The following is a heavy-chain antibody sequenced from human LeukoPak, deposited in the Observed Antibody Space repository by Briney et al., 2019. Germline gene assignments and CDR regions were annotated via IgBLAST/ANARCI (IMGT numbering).Heavy chain of an antibody. V-gene: IGHV4-39*07. Sequence: SETLSLTCTVSGGSISNSNYYWGWVRQPPRKGLEWIGSIYYSGSTYYNPSLKSRVTISVDTSKSQFSLKLSSVTAADTAVYYCARVPHYYDSSGYFTGRFDSWGQGTLVTVSS. CDR1: GGSISNSNYY. J-gene: IGHJ4*02. CDR2: IYYSGST. CDR3: ARVPHYYDSSGYFTGRFDS. D-gene: IGHD3-22*01.